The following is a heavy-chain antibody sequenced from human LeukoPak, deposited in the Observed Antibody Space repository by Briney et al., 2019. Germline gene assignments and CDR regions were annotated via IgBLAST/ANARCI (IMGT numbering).Heavy chain of an antibody. CDR1: GYTFTSYH. CDR3: ARARLGSSASADC. V-gene: IGHV1-46*01. J-gene: IGHJ4*02. Sequence: GASVKVSCKASGYTFTSYHMHWVRQAPGQWLEWMGIINPSGGSATYAQKFQSRVTMTRATSTSTVYLEVSSLRSEDTAVYYCARARLGSSASADCWGQGTLVTVSS. CDR2: INPSGGSA. D-gene: IGHD6-19*01.